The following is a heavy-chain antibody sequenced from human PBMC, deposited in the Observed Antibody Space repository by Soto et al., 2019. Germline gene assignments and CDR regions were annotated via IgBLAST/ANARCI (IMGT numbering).Heavy chain of an antibody. Sequence: ASVKVSCKASGYTFTGYYMHWVRQAPGQGLEWMGWINPNSGGTNYAQKFQGWVTMTRDTSISTAYMELRSLRSDDTAVYYCARRCTNGVCYGWFDPWGQGTPGHRLL. V-gene: IGHV1-2*04. D-gene: IGHD2-8*01. CDR3: ARRCTNGVCYGWFDP. CDR2: INPNSGGT. CDR1: GYTFTGYY. J-gene: IGHJ5*02.